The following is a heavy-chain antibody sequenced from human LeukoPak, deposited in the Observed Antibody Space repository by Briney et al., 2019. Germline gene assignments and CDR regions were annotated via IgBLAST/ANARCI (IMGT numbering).Heavy chain of an antibody. Sequence: SETLSLTCGVYGGTFSGYYWTWIRQPPGKGLEWIGEINHSGSTNYNPSLKSRVTISVDTSKNQFSLKLSSVTAADTAVYYCARRRGYSYGYLRAYFDYWGQGTLVTVSS. J-gene: IGHJ4*02. V-gene: IGHV4-34*01. CDR3: ARRRGYSYGYLRAYFDY. D-gene: IGHD5-18*01. CDR1: GGTFSGYY. CDR2: INHSGST.